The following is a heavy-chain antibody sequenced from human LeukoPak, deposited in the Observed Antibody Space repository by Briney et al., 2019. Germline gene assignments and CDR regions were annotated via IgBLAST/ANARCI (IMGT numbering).Heavy chain of an antibody. V-gene: IGHV4-59*01. CDR3: ARDPHYYGSGSNWFDP. D-gene: IGHD3-10*01. Sequence: SETLSLTCTVSGGSISSYYWSWIRQPPGKGLEWIGYIYYSGSTNYNPSLKSRVTISVDTSKNQFSLKLSSVTAADTAVYYCARDPHYYGSGSNWFDPWGQGTLVTVSS. J-gene: IGHJ5*02. CDR1: GGSISSYY. CDR2: IYYSGST.